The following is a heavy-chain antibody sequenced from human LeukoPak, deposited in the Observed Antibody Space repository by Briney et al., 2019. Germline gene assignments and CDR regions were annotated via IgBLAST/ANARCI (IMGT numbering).Heavy chain of an antibody. CDR1: GFTFSDYY. D-gene: IGHD3-22*01. Sequence: PGGSLRLSCAASGFTFSDYYMSWIRQAPGKGLEWVSYISSSGSTIYYADSVKGRFTISRDNAKNSLYLQMNSLRAEDTAVYYCARVPRYYYDSSGYLVDYWGQGTLVTVSS. V-gene: IGHV3-11*04. CDR2: ISSSGSTI. J-gene: IGHJ4*02. CDR3: ARVPRYYYDSSGYLVDY.